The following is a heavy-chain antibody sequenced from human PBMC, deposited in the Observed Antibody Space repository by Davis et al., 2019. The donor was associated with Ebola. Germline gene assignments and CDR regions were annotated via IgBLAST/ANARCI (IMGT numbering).Heavy chain of an antibody. CDR2: IYYSGST. Sequence: SETLSLTCTVSGGSISSSSYYWGWIRQPPGKGLEWIGSIYYSGSTYYNPSLKSRVTISVDTSKNQFSLKLSSVTAADTAVYYCARSLLAAVGRYYFDYWGQGTLVTVSS. CDR3: ARSLLAAVGRYYFDY. V-gene: IGHV4-39*01. D-gene: IGHD6-13*01. CDR1: GGSISSSSYY. J-gene: IGHJ4*02.